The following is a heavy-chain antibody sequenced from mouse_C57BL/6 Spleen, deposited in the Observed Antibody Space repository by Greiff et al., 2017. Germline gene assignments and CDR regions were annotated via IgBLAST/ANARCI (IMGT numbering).Heavy chain of an antibody. CDR3: ARSGGSSLDY. D-gene: IGHD1-1*01. CDR2: IYPGDGDT. Sequence: QVQLKQSGPELVKPGASVKISCKASGYAFSSSWMNWVKQRPGKGLEWIGRIYPGDGDTNYNGKFKGKATLTADKSSSTAYMQLSSLTSEDSAVYFCARSGGSSLDYWGQGTTLTVSS. V-gene: IGHV1-82*01. J-gene: IGHJ2*01. CDR1: GYAFSSSW.